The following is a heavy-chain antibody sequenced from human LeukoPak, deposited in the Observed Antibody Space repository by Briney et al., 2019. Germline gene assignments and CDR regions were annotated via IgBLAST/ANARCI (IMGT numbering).Heavy chain of an antibody. CDR1: GYSFTSYW. V-gene: IGHV1-18*04. CDR2: ISAYNGNT. CDR3: ARGSGGSSSWGHIDY. J-gene: IGHJ4*02. Sequence: GESLKISCKGSGYSFTSYWIGWVRQAPGQGLEWMGWISAYNGNTNYAQKLQGRVTMTTDTSTSTAYMELRSLRSDDTAVYYCARGSGGSSSWGHIDYWGQGTLVTVSS. D-gene: IGHD6-13*01.